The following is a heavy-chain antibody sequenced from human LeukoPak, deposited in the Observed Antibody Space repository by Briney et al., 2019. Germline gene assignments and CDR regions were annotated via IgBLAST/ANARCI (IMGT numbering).Heavy chain of an antibody. V-gene: IGHV4-39*01. CDR1: GDFISGSTYY. CDR2: IYYSGTT. Sequence: SETLSLTCTVSGDFISGSTYYWGWIRQPPGKGLDWIGSIYYSGTTYYNPSLESRVTMSVDTSKNQFSLKVSSVTATDTAVYYCARQFPAGIAAAGTDYWGQGTLVTVSS. J-gene: IGHJ4*02. D-gene: IGHD6-13*01. CDR3: ARQFPAGIAAAGTDY.